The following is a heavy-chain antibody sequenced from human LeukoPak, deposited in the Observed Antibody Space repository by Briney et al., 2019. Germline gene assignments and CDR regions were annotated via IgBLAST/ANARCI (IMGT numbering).Heavy chain of an antibody. CDR1: GFTFSSYG. Sequence: GGSLRLSCAASGFTFSSYGMHWVRQAPGRGLEWVAVIWYDGSNKYYADSVKGRFTISRDNSKNTLYLQMNSLRAEDTAVYYCARGLEVGATSYWGQGTLVTVSS. J-gene: IGHJ4*02. D-gene: IGHD1-26*01. CDR3: ARGLEVGATSY. CDR2: IWYDGSNK. V-gene: IGHV3-33*01.